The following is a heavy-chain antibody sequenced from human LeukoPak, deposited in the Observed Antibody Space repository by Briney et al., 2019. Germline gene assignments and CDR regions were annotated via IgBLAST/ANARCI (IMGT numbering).Heavy chain of an antibody. Sequence: TGGSLRLSCAASGFTLDSYTMNWVRQLPGKGLEWVSSISSSSAYKHYADSLKGRFTVSRDISKNTLYLQMNSLRAEDTAIYYCAKVRKGVGAFDLWGQGTMVTVSS. D-gene: IGHD3-16*01. J-gene: IGHJ3*01. CDR1: GFTLDSYT. V-gene: IGHV3-23*01. CDR3: AKVRKGVGAFDL. CDR2: ISSSSAYK.